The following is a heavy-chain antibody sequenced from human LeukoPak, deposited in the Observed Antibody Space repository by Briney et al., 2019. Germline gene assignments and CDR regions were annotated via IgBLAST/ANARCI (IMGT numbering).Heavy chain of an antibody. CDR2: MNPNSGNT. CDR3: ARVGSSSGY. CDR1: GYTFTSYD. V-gene: IGHV1-8*02. J-gene: IGHJ4*02. D-gene: IGHD6-6*01. Sequence: ASVKVSCKASGYTFTSYDINWVRQATGQGLEWMGWMNPNSGNTGYAQKLQGRVTMTTDTSTSTAYMELRSLRSDDTAVYYCARVGSSSGYWGQGTLVTVSS.